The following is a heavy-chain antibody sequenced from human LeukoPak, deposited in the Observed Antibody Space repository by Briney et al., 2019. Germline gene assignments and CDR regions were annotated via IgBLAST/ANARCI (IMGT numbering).Heavy chain of an antibody. CDR2: VNTSGST. Sequence: PGGSLRLSCAASGFTVSSKYMIWVRQAPGKGLEWVSLVNTSGSTYYADSVKGRFTISRDNSKNTLHLQMNSLRAEDTAAYYCAHIGRRGDWYFDYWGQGTLVTVFS. CDR3: AHIGRRGDWYFDY. D-gene: IGHD3-9*01. J-gene: IGHJ4*02. CDR1: GFTVSSKY. V-gene: IGHV3-66*01.